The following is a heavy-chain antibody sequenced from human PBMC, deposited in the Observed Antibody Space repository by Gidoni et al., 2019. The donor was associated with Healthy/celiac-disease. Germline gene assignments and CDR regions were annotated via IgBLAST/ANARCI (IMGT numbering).Heavy chain of an antibody. Sequence: QLQLQASGPGLVKPSAPLSLTCTVSGGSISSSSYYWGWIRQPPGKGLEWIGSIYYSGSTYYNPSLKSRVTISVDTSKNQFSLKLSSVTAADTAVYYCARHILPMVRGGPHPGHYWGQGTLVTVSS. D-gene: IGHD3-10*01. CDR3: ARHILPMVRGGPHPGHY. CDR2: IYYSGST. V-gene: IGHV4-39*01. CDR1: GGSISSSSYY. J-gene: IGHJ4*02.